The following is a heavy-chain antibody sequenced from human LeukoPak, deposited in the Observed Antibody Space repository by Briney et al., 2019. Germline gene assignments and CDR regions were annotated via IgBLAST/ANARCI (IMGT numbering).Heavy chain of an antibody. CDR1: GYTFISHG. V-gene: IGHV1-18*01. CDR2: ISVYNGKT. J-gene: IGHJ6*02. D-gene: IGHD3-3*01. CDR3: ARRNTIFGVTDYYGMDV. Sequence: ASMKVSCTASGYTFISHGISWVRQAPGQGLEWMGGISVYNGKTNYHQNLQGRVTMTTDPSTTTAYMELRSLRSDDTAVCYCARRNTIFGVTDYYGMDVWGQGTTVTVSS.